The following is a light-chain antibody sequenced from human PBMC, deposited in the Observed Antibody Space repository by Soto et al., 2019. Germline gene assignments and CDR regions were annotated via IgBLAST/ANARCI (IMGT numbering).Light chain of an antibody. J-gene: IGKJ4*01. CDR2: GAS. CDR1: QSVSSN. V-gene: IGKV3-15*01. CDR3: QQYYHWPVT. Sequence: EIVMTQSPATLSVSPGERATLSCRASQSVSSNLAWYQQKPGQAPRLLIYGASTRATGIPARFSGSGSGTEFTLTISSLQSEDFAVYYCQQYYHWPVTFGGGTKVDI.